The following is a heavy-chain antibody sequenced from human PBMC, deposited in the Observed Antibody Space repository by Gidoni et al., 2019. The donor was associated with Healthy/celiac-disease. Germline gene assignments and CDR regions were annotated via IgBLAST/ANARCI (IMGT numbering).Heavy chain of an antibody. Sequence: EVQLVESGGGLVQPGGSLRLSCAASGFTFSSYWMSWVRQAPGKGLEWVDNIKQDGSEKYYVDSVKGRFTISRDNAKNSLYLQMNSLRAEDTAVYYCARDYDFWSGYYINWFDPWGQGTLVTVSS. J-gene: IGHJ5*02. CDR3: ARDYDFWSGYYINWFDP. CDR2: IKQDGSEK. V-gene: IGHV3-7*01. CDR1: GFTFSSYW. D-gene: IGHD3-3*01.